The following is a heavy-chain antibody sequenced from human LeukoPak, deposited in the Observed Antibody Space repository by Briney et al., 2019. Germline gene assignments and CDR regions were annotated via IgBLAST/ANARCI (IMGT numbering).Heavy chain of an antibody. CDR2: INPNSGGT. D-gene: IGHD6-6*01. CDR1: GYTFTGYY. V-gene: IGHV1-2*02. Sequence: ASVKVSCKASGYTFTGYYMHWVRQAPGQGLEWMGWINPNSGGTKYAQKFQGRVTMTRDTSISTASMELRRLRSDDTAVYYCARGRSSIVALNWFDPWGQGTLVTVS. CDR3: ARGRSSIVALNWFDP. J-gene: IGHJ5*02.